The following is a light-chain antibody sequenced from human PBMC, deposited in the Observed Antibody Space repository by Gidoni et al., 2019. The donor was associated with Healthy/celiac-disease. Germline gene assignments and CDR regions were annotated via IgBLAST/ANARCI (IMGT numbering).Light chain of an antibody. CDR2: EVS. CDR1: SSDVGGYNY. V-gene: IGLV2-14*01. J-gene: IGLJ2*01. Sequence: QSALTQPASVSGSPGQSITISCTGTSSDVGGYNYVSWYQQHPGKAPKLMIYEVSNRPSGVSNRFSGYKSGNTASLTISGLQAEDEADYYCSSYTSSSTLEGVFGGGTKLTVL. CDR3: SSYTSSSTLEGV.